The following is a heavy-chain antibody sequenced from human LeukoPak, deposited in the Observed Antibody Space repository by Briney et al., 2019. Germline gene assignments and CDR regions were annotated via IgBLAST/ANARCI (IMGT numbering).Heavy chain of an antibody. CDR3: ARHLGYCSSTSCYSRFDP. D-gene: IGHD2-2*02. CDR2: IYNSETT. V-gene: IGHV4-59*08. Sequence: SETLSLTCSVSGGSISSYYWSWIRQPPGKGLEWIGYIYNSETTNYNPSLKSRVTISVDTSKNQFSLKLSSVTAADTAVYYCARHLGYCSSTSCYSRFDPWGQGTLVTVSS. J-gene: IGHJ5*02. CDR1: GGSISSYY.